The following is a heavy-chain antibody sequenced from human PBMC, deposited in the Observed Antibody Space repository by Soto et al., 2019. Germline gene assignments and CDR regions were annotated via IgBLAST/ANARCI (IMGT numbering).Heavy chain of an antibody. CDR1: GGSISSSSYY. D-gene: IGHD3-3*01. J-gene: IGHJ4*02. CDR2: IYDSGST. V-gene: IGHV4-39*01. CDR3: AGGHDYDFWSGYYLS. Sequence: QLQLQESGPGLVKPSETLSLTCTVSGGSISSSSYYWGWIRQPPGKGLEWIGSIYDSGSTYYNSSIKSRVTISVDTFKNQFSLKLSSVTAADTAVYYCAGGHDYDFWSGYYLSWGQGTLVTVSS.